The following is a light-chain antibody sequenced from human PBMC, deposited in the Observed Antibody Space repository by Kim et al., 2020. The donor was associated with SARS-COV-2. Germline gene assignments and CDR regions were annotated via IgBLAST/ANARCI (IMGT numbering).Light chain of an antibody. J-gene: IGLJ1*01. CDR2: GKN. CDR3: NSRDSSGNHLV. V-gene: IGLV3-19*01. CDR1: SLRSYY. Sequence: SSELTQDPAVSVALGQTLRITCQGDSLRSYYASWYQQKPGQAPVLVIYGKNNRPSGIPDRFSGSSSGNTASLTITGAQAEDEADYYCNSRDSSGNHLVFGTGTKVTVL.